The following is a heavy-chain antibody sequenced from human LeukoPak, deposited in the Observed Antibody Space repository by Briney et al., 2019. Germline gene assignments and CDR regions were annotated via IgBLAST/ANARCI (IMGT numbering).Heavy chain of an antibody. D-gene: IGHD3-10*01. Sequence: GGSLRLSCAASGFTFSSYEMNWVRQAPGKGLEWVSYISSSGSTIYYADSVKGRFTISRDNAKNSLYLQMNSLRAEDTALYYCARDDGRLVTMVRGVVDYWGQGTLVTVSS. CDR2: ISSSGSTI. CDR1: GFTFSSYE. CDR3: ARDDGRLVTMVRGVVDY. V-gene: IGHV3-48*03. J-gene: IGHJ4*02.